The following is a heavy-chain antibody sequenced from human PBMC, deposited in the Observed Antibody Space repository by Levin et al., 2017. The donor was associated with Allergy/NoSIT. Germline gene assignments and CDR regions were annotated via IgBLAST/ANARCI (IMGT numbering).Heavy chain of an antibody. CDR2: ISSSSSYT. CDR3: AGETGTLIAVAGQFDY. J-gene: IGHJ4*02. D-gene: IGHD6-19*01. V-gene: IGHV3-11*05. CDR1: GFTFSDYY. Sequence: GESLKISCAASGFTFSDYYMSWIRQAPGKGLEWVSYISSSSSYTNYADSVKGRFTISRDNAKNSLYLQMNSLRAEDTAVYYCAGETGTLIAVAGQFDYWGQGTLVTVSS.